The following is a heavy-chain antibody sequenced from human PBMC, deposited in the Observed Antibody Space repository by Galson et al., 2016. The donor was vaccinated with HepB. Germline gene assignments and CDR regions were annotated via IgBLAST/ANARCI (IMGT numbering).Heavy chain of an antibody. CDR3: ATVGWSSYGARNDGFDI. V-gene: IGHV3-53*01. D-gene: IGHD4/OR15-4a*01. Sequence: SLRLSCATVGLPVSDEYMTWVRLVPGKGLEWVSLFYRGGNTTYADSVVGRCTGWSDDSNKTIYLQLNYLSAADTAVYYCATVGWSSYGARNDGFDIWGHGTMVTVAS. CDR2: FYRGGNT. J-gene: IGHJ3*02. CDR1: GLPVSDEY.